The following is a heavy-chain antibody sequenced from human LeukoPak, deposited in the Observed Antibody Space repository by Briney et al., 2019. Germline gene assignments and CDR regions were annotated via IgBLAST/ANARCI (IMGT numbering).Heavy chain of an antibody. Sequence: GGSLRLSCAASGFTFSSYAMSWVRQAPGKGLEWVSAISGSGGSTYYADSVKGRFTISRDNSKNTLYLQMNSLRAEDTAVYYRAKNVLTGYYRLYYFDYWGQGTLVTVSS. CDR3: AKNVLTGYYRLYYFDY. D-gene: IGHD3-9*01. V-gene: IGHV3-23*01. CDR2: ISGSGGST. CDR1: GFTFSSYA. J-gene: IGHJ4*02.